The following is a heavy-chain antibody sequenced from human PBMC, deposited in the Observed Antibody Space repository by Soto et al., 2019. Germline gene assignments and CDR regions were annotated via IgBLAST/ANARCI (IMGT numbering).Heavy chain of an antibody. Sequence: QVQLQESGPGLVKPSETLSLTCTVSGGSISSYYWSWIRQSPGKGLEWIGYIYYSGSTKYNPSLTRPVTISVDTSRNQFSLKLSSVTAADTAVYYCARGRGDTAMAWYYWGQGTLVTVSS. CDR2: IYYSGST. J-gene: IGHJ4*02. V-gene: IGHV4-59*01. CDR3: ARGRGDTAMAWYY. D-gene: IGHD5-18*01. CDR1: GGSISSYY.